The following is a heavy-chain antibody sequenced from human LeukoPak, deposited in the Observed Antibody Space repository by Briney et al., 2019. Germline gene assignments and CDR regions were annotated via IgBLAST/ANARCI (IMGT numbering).Heavy chain of an antibody. J-gene: IGHJ4*02. V-gene: IGHV4-59*12. CDR2: IYYSGST. Sequence: SSETLSLTCTVSGGSISSYYWSWIRQPPGKGLEWIGYIYYSGSTNYNPSLKSRVTISVDTSKNQFSLKLSSVTAADTAVYYCARAASSSNNDYWGQGTLVTVSS. D-gene: IGHD6-6*01. CDR3: ARAASSSNNDY. CDR1: GGSISSYY.